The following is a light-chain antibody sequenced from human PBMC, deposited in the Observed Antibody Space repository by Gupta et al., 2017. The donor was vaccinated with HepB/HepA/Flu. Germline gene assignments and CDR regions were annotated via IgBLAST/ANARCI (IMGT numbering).Light chain of an antibody. CDR3: AAWHDSRSCYV. CDR2: SNN. V-gene: IGLV1-44*01. J-gene: IGLJ1*01. CDR1: FSKIGSNT. Sequence: YVLTQPPSAYGATGPRVTSSCSGLFSKIGSNTVTWYQQRPVTAPKLLIYSNNQRPSGVPERFSGSKSVTSASLSINGLQAEDEADYYCAAWHDSRSCYVFGTGTKVTVL.